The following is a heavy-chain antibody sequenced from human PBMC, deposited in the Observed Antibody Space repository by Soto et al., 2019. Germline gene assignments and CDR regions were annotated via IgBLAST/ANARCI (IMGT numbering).Heavy chain of an antibody. CDR2: ISNDGSDE. CDR3: TMVRRICSLLATEK. J-gene: IGHJ4*02. D-gene: IGHD2-15*01. Sequence: QVQLVESGGGVVQPGRSLRLSCAASGFTFSKSGMHWVRQAPGKGLEWVAAISNDGSDEYYADSVQGRFNISGDNSKNTLSLQINSLRFIETALSVCTMVRRICSLLATEKWCQSTVVSVSS. CDR1: GFTFSKSG. V-gene: IGHV3-30*03.